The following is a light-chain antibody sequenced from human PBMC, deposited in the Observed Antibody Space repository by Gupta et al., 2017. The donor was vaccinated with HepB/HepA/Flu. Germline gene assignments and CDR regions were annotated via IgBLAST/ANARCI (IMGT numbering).Light chain of an antibody. CDR1: SSDVGGYNL. V-gene: IGLV2-23*02. CDR2: EVS. J-gene: IGLJ1*01. CDR3: CSYAGSSTYV. Sequence: QSALTQPASVAGSPGQSITISCTGTSSDVGGYNLVSWYQQHPGKAPKLMIYEVSQWPSGVSDRFSGSKSGNTASLTISGLQAEDEADYYCCSYAGSSTYVFGTGTKVTVL.